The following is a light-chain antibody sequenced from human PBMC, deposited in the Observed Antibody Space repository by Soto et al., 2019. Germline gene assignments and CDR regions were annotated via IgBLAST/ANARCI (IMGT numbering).Light chain of an antibody. Sequence: EIVLTQSPATLSLSPGERATLSCGASQTVGSTYLAWYHHKPGLAPRLLIYDASSSATGIPDTFCGRGSGKDFPITISRLEPEDFDVCYYLHYGSSPSTFGQGTKVEIK. CDR2: DAS. CDR3: LHYGSSPST. CDR1: QTVGSTY. J-gene: IGKJ1*01. V-gene: IGKV3D-20*01.